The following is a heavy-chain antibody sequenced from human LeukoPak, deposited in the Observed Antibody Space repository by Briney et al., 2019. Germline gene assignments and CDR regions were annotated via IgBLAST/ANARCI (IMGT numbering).Heavy chain of an antibody. V-gene: IGHV3-30*18. CDR2: ISYDGSNK. CDR1: GFTFSSYG. J-gene: IGHJ4*02. D-gene: IGHD6-19*01. Sequence: GGSLRLSCAASGFTFSSYGMHWVRQAPGKGLEWVAVISYDGSNKYYADSVKGRFTISRDNSKNTLYLQMNSLRAEDTAVYYCAKLTVAGTSFFDYWGQGTLVTVSS. CDR3: AKLTVAGTSFFDY.